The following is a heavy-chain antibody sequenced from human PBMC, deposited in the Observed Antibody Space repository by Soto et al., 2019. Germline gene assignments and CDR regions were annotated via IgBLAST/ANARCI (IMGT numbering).Heavy chain of an antibody. V-gene: IGHV1-18*01. CDR1: GYTFTSYG. CDR3: AIDYVEWLLYYGMDV. Sequence: ASVKVSCKASGYTFTSYGISWVRQAPGQGLEWMGWISAYNGNTNYAQKLQGRVTMTTDTSTSTAYMELRSLRSDDTAVYYCAIDYVEWLLYYGMDVWGQGTTVTVSS. D-gene: IGHD3-3*01. J-gene: IGHJ6*02. CDR2: ISAYNGNT.